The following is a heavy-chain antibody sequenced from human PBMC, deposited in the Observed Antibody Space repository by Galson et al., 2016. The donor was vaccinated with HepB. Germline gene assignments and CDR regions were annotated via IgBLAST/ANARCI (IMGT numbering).Heavy chain of an antibody. CDR3: ARIVLRKPTGFDP. J-gene: IGHJ5*02. Sequence: SLRLSCAASGFTFSDYYMTWIRQAPGKGPEYVSYASGDSTYKHYADSVKGRFTISRDNAKRSLYLQMDNLGAEDTALYYCARIVLRKPTGFDPWGHGTPVTVSS. V-gene: IGHV3-11*06. D-gene: IGHD2-15*01. CDR2: ASGDSTYK. CDR1: GFTFSDYY.